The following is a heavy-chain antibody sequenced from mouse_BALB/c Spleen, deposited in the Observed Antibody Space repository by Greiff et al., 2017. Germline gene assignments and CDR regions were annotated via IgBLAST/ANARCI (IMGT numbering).Heavy chain of an antibody. CDR1: GFNIKDTY. CDR2: IDPANGNT. V-gene: IGHV14-3*02. Sequence: VQLKESGAELVKPGASVKLSCTASGFNIKDTYMHWVKQRPEQGLEWIGRIDPANGNTKYDPKFQGKATITADTSSNTAYLQLSSLTSEDTAVYYCARPTYYRYDYAMDYWGQGTSVTVSS. J-gene: IGHJ4*01. D-gene: IGHD2-14*01. CDR3: ARPTYYRYDYAMDY.